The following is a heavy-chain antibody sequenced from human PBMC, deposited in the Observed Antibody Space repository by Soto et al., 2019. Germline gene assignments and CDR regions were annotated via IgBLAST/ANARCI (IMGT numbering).Heavy chain of an antibody. CDR1: GYPVTAYY. CDR3: ARGGGVGVAGSAAFDM. J-gene: IGHJ3*02. V-gene: IGHV1-2*02. Sequence: QLHLVQSGAVVKKPGASVTVSCSASGYPVTAYYMHWVRQAPGRGLEWMGGINPATGAAMYTQTFRGRVTMTRDTSTSTVFMELSGLTSEDTAVFYCARGGGVGVAGSAAFDMWGQGTLVTVSS. D-gene: IGHD3-3*01. CDR2: INPATGAA.